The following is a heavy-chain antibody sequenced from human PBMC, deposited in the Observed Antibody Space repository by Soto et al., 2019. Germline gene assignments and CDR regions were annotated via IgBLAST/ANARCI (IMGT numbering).Heavy chain of an antibody. CDR1: GSTLTDLS. J-gene: IGHJ5*02. V-gene: IGHV1-24*01. D-gene: IGHD3-3*01. CDR2: FDPEDGET. CDR3: ATAQLTIFGVVTINNWFDP. Sequence: ASVKVSCQVSGSTLTDLSMHWVRQAPGKGLEWMGGFDPEDGETIYAQKFQGRVTMTEDTSTDTAYMELSSLRSEDTAVYYCATAQLTIFGVVTINNWFDPWGQGTLVTVSS.